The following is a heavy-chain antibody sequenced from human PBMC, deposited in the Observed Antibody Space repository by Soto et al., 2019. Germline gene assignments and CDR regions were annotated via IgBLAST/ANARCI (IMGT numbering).Heavy chain of an antibody. Sequence: SETLSLTCTVPGGSISSSGYYWNWIRQHPGKGLEWIGYIYYSGSTYYNPSLKSRVVISVDTSKNQFSLKLTSVTAADTAVYYCARARVTGGNFDYWGQGTLVTVSS. CDR3: ARARVTGGNFDY. CDR1: GGSISSSGYY. D-gene: IGHD3-16*01. V-gene: IGHV4-31*03. J-gene: IGHJ4*02. CDR2: IYYSGST.